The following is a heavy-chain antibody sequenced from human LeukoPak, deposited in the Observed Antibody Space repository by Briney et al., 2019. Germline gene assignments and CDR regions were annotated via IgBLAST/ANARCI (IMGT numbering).Heavy chain of an antibody. D-gene: IGHD3-9*01. J-gene: IGHJ4*02. V-gene: IGHV1-46*01. Sequence: ASVKVSCKASGYTFIVNFIHWVRQAPGQGLEWMGIINPSGGSTSYAQKFQGRVTMTRDTSTSTVYMELSSLRSEDTAVYYCAGGNFDWLLWEDYWGQGTLVTVSS. CDR3: AGGNFDWLLWEDY. CDR1: GYTFIVNF. CDR2: INPSGGST.